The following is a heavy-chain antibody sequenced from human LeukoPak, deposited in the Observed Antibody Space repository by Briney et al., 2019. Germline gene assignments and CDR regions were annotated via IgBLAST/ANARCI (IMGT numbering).Heavy chain of an antibody. J-gene: IGHJ5*02. CDR3: ARDLAVTTVTTFGWFDP. Sequence: GGSLRLSCAASGFTFSDYYMSWIRQAPGKGLEWVSYISSSSSYTNYAYSVKGRFTISRDNAKNSLYLQMNSLRAEDTAVYYCARDLAVTTVTTFGWFDPWGQGTLVTVSS. CDR1: GFTFSDYY. D-gene: IGHD4-17*01. CDR2: ISSSSSYT. V-gene: IGHV3-11*05.